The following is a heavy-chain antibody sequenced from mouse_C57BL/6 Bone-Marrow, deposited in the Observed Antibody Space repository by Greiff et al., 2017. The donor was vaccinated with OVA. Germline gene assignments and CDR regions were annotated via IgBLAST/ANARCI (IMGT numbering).Heavy chain of an antibody. V-gene: IGHV1-72*01. CDR2: IDPNSGGT. J-gene: IGHJ3*01. CDR3: ARHYYGNYGFAY. CDR1: GYTFTSYW. Sequence: QQSCKASGYTFTSYWMHWVKQRPGRGLEWIGRIDPNSGGTKYNEKFKSKATLTVDKPSSTAYMQLSSLTSEDSAVYYCARHYYGNYGFAYWGQGTLVTVSA. D-gene: IGHD2-1*01.